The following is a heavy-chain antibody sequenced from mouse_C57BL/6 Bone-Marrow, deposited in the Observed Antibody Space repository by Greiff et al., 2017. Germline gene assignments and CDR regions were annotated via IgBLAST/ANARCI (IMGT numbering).Heavy chain of an antibody. CDR3: ARQGDMDY. V-gene: IGHV5-6*01. Sequence: VPLKESGGDLVKPGGSLKLSCAASGFTFSSYGLSWVRQTPDQRLEWVATISSGGGYTYYPDSVKGRFTISRDNAKNTLYLQMSSLNAEDKAMYYCARQGDMDYWGQGTSVTVSS. CDR2: ISSGGGYT. CDR1: GFTFSSYG. J-gene: IGHJ4*01.